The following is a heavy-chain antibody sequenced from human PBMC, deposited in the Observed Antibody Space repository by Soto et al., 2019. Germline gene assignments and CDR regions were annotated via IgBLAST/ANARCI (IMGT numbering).Heavy chain of an antibody. D-gene: IGHD3-16*01. V-gene: IGHV3-74*01. Sequence: VQLAESGGGLIQPGGSLRLSCATSGFTFSRYWIHWVRQAPGEGLVWVSRISGDGVHTDYAESVKGRITVSRDIAKSTGYLQMNNMRAADTAIYYCARLGFVGEGDFWGQGLLVTVSS. CDR1: GFTFSRYW. J-gene: IGHJ4*02. CDR3: ARLGFVGEGDF. CDR2: ISGDGVHT.